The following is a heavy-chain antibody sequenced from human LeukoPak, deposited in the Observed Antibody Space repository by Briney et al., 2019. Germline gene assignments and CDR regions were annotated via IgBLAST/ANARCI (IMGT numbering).Heavy chain of an antibody. V-gene: IGHV3-53*01. CDR1: GFTVSSNY. CDR3: ARDLSHDSSGHSDY. J-gene: IGHJ4*02. D-gene: IGHD3-22*01. Sequence: GGSLRLSCAASGFTVSSNYMSWVRQAPGKGLEWVSVIYSCGSTYYADSVKGRFTISRDNSKNTLYLQMNSLRAEDTAVYYCARDLSHDSSGHSDYWGQGT. CDR2: IYSCGST.